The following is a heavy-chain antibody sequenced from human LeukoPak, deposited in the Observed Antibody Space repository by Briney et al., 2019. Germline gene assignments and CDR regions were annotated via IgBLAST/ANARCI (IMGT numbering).Heavy chain of an antibody. V-gene: IGHV3-23*01. CDR2: IIASGGST. Sequence: GGSLRLSCAASGFTFSSYGMSWVRQAPGKGLEWVSTIIASGGSTYDADSVKGRFTISRDNSKNTLFLQMNSLRAEDTAVYYCARRAGAYSHPYDYWGQGTLVTVSS. D-gene: IGHD4/OR15-4a*01. CDR3: ARRAGAYSHPYDY. CDR1: GFTFSSYG. J-gene: IGHJ4*02.